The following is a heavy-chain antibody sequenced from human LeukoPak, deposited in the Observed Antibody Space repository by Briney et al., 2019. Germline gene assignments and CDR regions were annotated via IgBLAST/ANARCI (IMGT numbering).Heavy chain of an antibody. Sequence: ASVKVSCKASGYTFTSYDINWVRQATGQGLEWMGWMNPNSGNTGYAQKFQGRVTMTRNTSISTAYMELSSLRSEDTAVYYCARTPYDILTGYYKVYYYYGMDVWGQGTTVTVSS. CDR1: GYTFTSYD. D-gene: IGHD3-9*01. CDR2: MNPNSGNT. J-gene: IGHJ6*02. CDR3: ARTPYDILTGYYKVYYYYGMDV. V-gene: IGHV1-8*01.